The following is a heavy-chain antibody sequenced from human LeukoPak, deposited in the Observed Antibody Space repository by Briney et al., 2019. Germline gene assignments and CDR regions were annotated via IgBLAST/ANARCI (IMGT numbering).Heavy chain of an antibody. CDR1: GGSLSSGGYY. CDR3: ARHLVGATIYNFDY. Sequence: SETLSLTCTVSGGSLSSGGYYWSWIRQHPGKGLEWIGYIYYSGSTYYNPSLKSRVTISVDTPKNQFSLKLSSVTAADTALYYCARHLVGATIYNFDYWGQGTLVTVSS. CDR2: IYYSGST. J-gene: IGHJ4*02. D-gene: IGHD1-26*01. V-gene: IGHV4-31*03.